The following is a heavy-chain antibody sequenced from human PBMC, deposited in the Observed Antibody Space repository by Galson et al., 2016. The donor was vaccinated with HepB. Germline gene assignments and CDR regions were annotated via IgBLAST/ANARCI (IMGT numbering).Heavy chain of an antibody. J-gene: IGHJ4*02. Sequence: SLRLSCAASGFTFSSYAMSWVRQAPGKGLEWVSGITGSGGATYYADSVKGRFTISRHNSKNTLYLQMNSLRADDTAVYYCAKDVHTSGWDEGGLDYWGQGSLVIVSS. CDR2: ITGSGGAT. CDR3: AKDVHTSGWDEGGLDY. D-gene: IGHD6-19*01. V-gene: IGHV3-23*01. CDR1: GFTFSSYA.